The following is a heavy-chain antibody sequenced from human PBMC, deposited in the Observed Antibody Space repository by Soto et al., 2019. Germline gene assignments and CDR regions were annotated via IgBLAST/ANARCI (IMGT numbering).Heavy chain of an antibody. Sequence: PGESLTTCCKGPGYSFTSYCLVWVLQMPGKGLEWMGIIYPGDSDTRYSPSFQGQVTISADKSSSTAYLQWSSLKSSDTAMYYCARWAIWDRGGSCYDYWGQGTLVTVAS. CDR3: ARWAIWDRGGSCYDY. CDR2: IYPGDSDT. J-gene: IGHJ4*02. D-gene: IGHD2-15*01. V-gene: IGHV5-51*01. CDR1: GYSFTSYC.